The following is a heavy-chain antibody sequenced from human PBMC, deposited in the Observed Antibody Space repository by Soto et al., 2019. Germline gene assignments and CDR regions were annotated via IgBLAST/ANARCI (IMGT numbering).Heavy chain of an antibody. D-gene: IGHD3-22*01. Sequence: ASVKVSCKASGYTFTSYYMHWVRQAPGQGLEWMGIINPSGGSTSYAQKFQGRVTMTRDTSTSTVYMELSSLRSEDTAVYYCARGDYYDSSGYYYEALSLDYWGQGTLVTVSS. CDR3: ARGDYYDSSGYYYEALSLDY. CDR2: INPSGGST. CDR1: GYTFTSYY. J-gene: IGHJ4*02. V-gene: IGHV1-46*01.